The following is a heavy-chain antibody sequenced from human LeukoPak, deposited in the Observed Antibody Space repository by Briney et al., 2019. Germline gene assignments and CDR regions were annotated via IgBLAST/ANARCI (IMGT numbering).Heavy chain of an antibody. J-gene: IGHJ4*02. Sequence: HPGGSLRLSCAASGFTISSYSMNWVRQAPGKGLQWVSYMSSGSSSIYYADSVKGRFTISRDNGKNSLYLQMNSLRDEDAAVYYCERERFGGTAAPAFDYWDQGTLVTVSS. CDR3: ERERFGGTAAPAFDY. CDR1: GFTISSYS. CDR2: MSSGSSSI. V-gene: IGHV3-48*02. D-gene: IGHD1-26*01.